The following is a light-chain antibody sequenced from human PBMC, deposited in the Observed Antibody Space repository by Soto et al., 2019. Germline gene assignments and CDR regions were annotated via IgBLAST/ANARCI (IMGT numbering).Light chain of an antibody. J-gene: IGKJ2*01. V-gene: IGKV3-15*01. CDR2: GAS. CDR3: QQYTNWPPVYT. CDR1: QSISSN. Sequence: EIVLTQSPGTLSLSAGERATLSCRASQSISSNYLAWYQQKPGQAPRLLIYGASTRATGIPARFSGSGSGTEFTLTISILQSEDFAVYYCQQYTNWPPVYTFGQGTKLEIK.